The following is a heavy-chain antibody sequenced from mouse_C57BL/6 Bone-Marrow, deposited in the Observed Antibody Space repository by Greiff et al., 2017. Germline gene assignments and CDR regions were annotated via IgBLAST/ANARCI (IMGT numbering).Heavy chain of an antibody. J-gene: IGHJ2*01. CDR3: ARPGVAYFDY. CDR2: ISSGGSYT. CDR1: GFTFSSYG. Sequence: EVHLVESGGDLVEPGGSLKLSCSASGFTFSSYGMSWVRQTPDKRLEWVATISSGGSYTYYPDSVKGRFTIARDNAKNTLYLQMSSLKSEDTAMYYCARPGVAYFDYWGQGTTLTVSS. V-gene: IGHV5-6*01.